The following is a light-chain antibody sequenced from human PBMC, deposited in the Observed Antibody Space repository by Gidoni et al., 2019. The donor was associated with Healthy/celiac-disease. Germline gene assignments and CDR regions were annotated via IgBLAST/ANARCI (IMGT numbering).Light chain of an antibody. CDR1: QSVSSN. J-gene: IGKJ1*01. CDR3: QQYNNWLWT. Sequence: EIVMTQSPATLSVSPGERATLSCRASQSVSSNLAWYQQEPGQAPRLLIYGASTRATGIPARFSGSGSGTEFTLTISSLQSEDFAVYYCQQYNNWLWTFXXXTKVEVK. CDR2: GAS. V-gene: IGKV3-15*01.